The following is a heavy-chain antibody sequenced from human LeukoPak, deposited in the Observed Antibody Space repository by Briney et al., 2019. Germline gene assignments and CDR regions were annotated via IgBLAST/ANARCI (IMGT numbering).Heavy chain of an antibody. V-gene: IGHV3-23*01. CDR2: FWCSGGSI. Sequence: PGGSLRLSCAASGFTFSSYAMSWVRQAPGKGLEWVSAFWCSGGSIYYADSVKGRHTISRDNSKNTLYLQMNRRRAEDTGVYIGAKKNSAGLRYYYDYWGQGTLVTVSS. CDR1: GFTFSSYA. J-gene: IGHJ4*02. CDR3: AKKNSAGLRYYYDY. D-gene: IGHD2-21*01.